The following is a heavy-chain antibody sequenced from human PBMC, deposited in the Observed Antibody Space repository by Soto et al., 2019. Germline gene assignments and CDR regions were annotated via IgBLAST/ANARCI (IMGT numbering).Heavy chain of an antibody. J-gene: IGHJ5*02. CDR2: IIPIFGTA. V-gene: IGHV1-69*13. CDR3: ARDLEYSSSSFWFDP. CDR1: GGTFSSYA. Sequence: SVKVSCKASGGTFSSYAISWVRQAPGQGLEWMGGIIPIFGTANYAQKFQGRVTITADESTSTAYMELSSLGSEDTAVYYCARDLEYSSSSFWFDPWGHGTLVTVS. D-gene: IGHD6-6*01.